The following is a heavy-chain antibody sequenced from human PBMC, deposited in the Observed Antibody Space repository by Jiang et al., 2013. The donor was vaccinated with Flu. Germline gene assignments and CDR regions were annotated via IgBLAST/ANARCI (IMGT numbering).Heavy chain of an antibody. Sequence: GAEVKKPGASVKVSCKASGYTLTSYDTNWVRQATGQGLEWMGWMHPNSGNTVYAQKSQGRVTMTRNISISTAYMELSSLRSEDTAVYYCARGLRGYSSSWYKMDVWGQGTTVTVSS. D-gene: IGHD6-13*01. CDR3: ARGLRGYSSSWYKMDV. V-gene: IGHV1-8*01. CDR2: MHPNSGNT. CDR1: GYTLTSYD. J-gene: IGHJ6*02.